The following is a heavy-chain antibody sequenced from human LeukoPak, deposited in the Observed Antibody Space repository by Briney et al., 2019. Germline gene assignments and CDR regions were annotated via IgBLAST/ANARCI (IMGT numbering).Heavy chain of an antibody. V-gene: IGHV1-3*01. Sequence: ASVKVSCKASGYTFTSYAMHWVRQAPGQRLEWMGWINAGNGNTEYSQKFQGRVTITRDTSASTAYMELSSLRSEDTAVYYCARAASSGWYYFDYWGQGTLVTVSS. J-gene: IGHJ4*02. D-gene: IGHD6-19*01. CDR2: INAGNGNT. CDR3: ARAASSGWYYFDY. CDR1: GYTFTSYA.